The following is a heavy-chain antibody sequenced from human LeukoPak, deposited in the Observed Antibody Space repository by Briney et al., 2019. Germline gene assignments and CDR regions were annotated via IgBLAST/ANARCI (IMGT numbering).Heavy chain of an antibody. Sequence: SETLSLTCSVSGVSISDNNFYWAWIRQPPGKGLEWIGILYYSGGTYYNPSLQSRVTISGDTSKNLFSLHLRSATVADTAIYFCARMSFAFAPSFFDYWGHGALVPVSS. CDR3: ARMSFAFAPSFFDY. D-gene: IGHD3-3*01. V-gene: IGHV4-39*01. J-gene: IGHJ4*01. CDR1: GVSISDNNFY. CDR2: LYYSGGT.